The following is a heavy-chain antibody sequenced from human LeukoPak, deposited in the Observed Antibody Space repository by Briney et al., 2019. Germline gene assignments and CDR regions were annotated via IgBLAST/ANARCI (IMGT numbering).Heavy chain of an antibody. D-gene: IGHD3-16*01. CDR3: AKDPFGGGAFDX. CDR2: ISYDGSNK. V-gene: IGHV3-30*18. J-gene: IGHJ3*02. Sequence: GGSLRLSCAASGFTFSSYGMHWVRKAPGPGLERVAVISYDGSNKYYADSVKGRFTISRDNSKNTLYLQMNSLRAEDTAVYYCAKDPFGGGAFDXXXQXTXXXVSS. CDR1: GFTFSSYG.